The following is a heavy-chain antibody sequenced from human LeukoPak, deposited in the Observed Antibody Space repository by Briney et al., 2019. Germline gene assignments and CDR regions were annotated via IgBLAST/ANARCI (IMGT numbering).Heavy chain of an antibody. CDR3: ARDWVTDTAAIDY. CDR1: GFTFSSYA. D-gene: IGHD2-2*01. J-gene: IGHJ4*02. CDR2: IRGRGDKT. Sequence: GGSLRLSCAASGFTFSSYAMSWVRQAPGKGLEWVAAIRGRGDKTYHADSVKGRFTISRDNSKNTLFLQMNSLRAEDTAIYYCARDWVTDTAAIDYWGQGTLVSVSS. V-gene: IGHV3-23*01.